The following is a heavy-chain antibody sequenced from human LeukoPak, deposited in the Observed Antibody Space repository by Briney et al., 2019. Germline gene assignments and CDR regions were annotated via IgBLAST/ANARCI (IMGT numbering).Heavy chain of an antibody. D-gene: IGHD1-26*01. CDR3: ARDNGGSYYEWMDY. V-gene: IGHV3-30*04. J-gene: IGHJ4*02. CDR2: ISYDGSNK. CDR1: GFTFSSYA. Sequence: PWGSLRLSCAASGFTFSSYAMHWVRQAPGKGLEWVAVISYDGSNKYYADSVKGRFTISRDNSKNTLYLQMNSLRAEDTAVYYCARDNGGSYYEWMDYWGQGTLVTVSS.